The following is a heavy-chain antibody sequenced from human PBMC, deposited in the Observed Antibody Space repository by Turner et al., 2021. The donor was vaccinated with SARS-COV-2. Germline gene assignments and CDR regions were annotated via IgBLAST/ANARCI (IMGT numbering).Heavy chain of an antibody. CDR3: AKNLIRHYQLLYPPNYYGMDV. V-gene: IGHV3-30*18. CDR1: GFTFSSYG. D-gene: IGHD2-2*02. CDR2: ISYDGSNK. J-gene: IGHJ6*02. Sequence: QVQLVESGGGWVQPGRSLRTSCAASGFTFSSYGIHWVRQAPGKGLEWVAVISYDGSNKYYADSVKGRFTISRDNSKNTLYLQMNSLRAEDTAVYYCAKNLIRHYQLLYPPNYYGMDVWGQGTTVTVSS.